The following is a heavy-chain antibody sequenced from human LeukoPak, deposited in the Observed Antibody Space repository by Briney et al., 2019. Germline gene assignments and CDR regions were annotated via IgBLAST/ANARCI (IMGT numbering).Heavy chain of an antibody. D-gene: IGHD1-1*01. CDR1: GFTFSNNP. CDR2: ISGSGGNT. Sequence: PGGSLRLSCVGSGFTFSNNPLSWVRQAPGKGLEWVSAISGSGGNTYYADSVRGRFTISGDNSRNTLFLQMNTLRADDTAVYYCATTKQARRYFDYWGQGTLATVSS. J-gene: IGHJ4*02. V-gene: IGHV3-23*01. CDR3: ATTKQARRYFDY.